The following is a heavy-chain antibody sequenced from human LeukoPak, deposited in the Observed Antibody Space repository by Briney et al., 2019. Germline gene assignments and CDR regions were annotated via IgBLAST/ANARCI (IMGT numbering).Heavy chain of an antibody. Sequence: GGSLRLSCAASGFTFSDYYMSWIRQAPGKGLEWVSYISSSTSTIYYADSVKGRFTISRDNAKNSLYLQMNSLRAEDTAVYYCARDEPISMVRGVIDYWGRGTLVTVSS. D-gene: IGHD3-10*01. V-gene: IGHV3-11*01. CDR3: ARDEPISMVRGVIDY. CDR1: GFTFSDYY. CDR2: ISSSTSTI. J-gene: IGHJ4*02.